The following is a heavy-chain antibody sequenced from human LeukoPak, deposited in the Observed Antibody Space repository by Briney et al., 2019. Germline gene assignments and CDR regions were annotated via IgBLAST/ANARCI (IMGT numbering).Heavy chain of an antibody. CDR2: INPNSGGT. Sequence: ASVKVSCKASGYTFTSYSISWVRQAPGQGLEWMGWINPNSGGTNYAQKFQGRVTMTRDTSISTAYMELSRLRSDDTAVYYCAVLGLGELSPPGWGQGTLVTVSS. V-gene: IGHV1-2*02. D-gene: IGHD3-10*01. CDR1: GYTFTSYS. J-gene: IGHJ4*02. CDR3: AVLGLGELSPPG.